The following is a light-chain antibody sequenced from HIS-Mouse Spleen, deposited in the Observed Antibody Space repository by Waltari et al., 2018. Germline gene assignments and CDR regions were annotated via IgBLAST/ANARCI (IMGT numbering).Light chain of an antibody. J-gene: IGLJ2*01. V-gene: IGLV3-10*01. Sequence: SYELTQPPSVSVSPGLTARITCSGDPLPTQYSYWYQQKSGQATVLVIYEDSKRPSGIPERFSGSSSGTMATLTISGAQVEDEADYYCYSTDSSGNHRVFGGGTKLTVL. CDR3: YSTDSSGNHRV. CDR1: PLPTQY. CDR2: EDS.